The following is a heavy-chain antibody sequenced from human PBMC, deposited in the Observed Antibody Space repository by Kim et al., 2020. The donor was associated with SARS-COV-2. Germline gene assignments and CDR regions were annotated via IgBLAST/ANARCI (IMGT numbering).Heavy chain of an antibody. CDR2: INPNSGGT. D-gene: IGHD3-9*01. CDR1: GYTFTGYY. V-gene: IGHV1-2*04. J-gene: IGHJ5*02. CDR3: ARAAYGHDILTAYNWFDP. Sequence: ASVKVSCKASGYTFTGYYMHWVRQAPGQGLEWMGWINPNSGGTNYAQKFQGWVTMTRDTSISTAYMELSRLRSDDTAVYYCARAAYGHDILTAYNWFDPWGQGTLVTVSS.